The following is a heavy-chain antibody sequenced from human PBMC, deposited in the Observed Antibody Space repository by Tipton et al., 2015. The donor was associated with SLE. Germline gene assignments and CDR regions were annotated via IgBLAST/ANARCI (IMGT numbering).Heavy chain of an antibody. CDR3: ARERATAYYYRYYMDV. CDR2: IRQDGGEK. CDR1: GFTFSSYE. J-gene: IGHJ6*03. V-gene: IGHV3-7*03. D-gene: IGHD3-10*01. Sequence: AVSGFTFSSYEMNWVRQAPGKGLEWVATIRQDGGEKYHVDSVEGRFSISRGNGQKSLYLQMNSLRAEDTAVYFCARERATAYYYRYYMDVWGKGTTVIVSS.